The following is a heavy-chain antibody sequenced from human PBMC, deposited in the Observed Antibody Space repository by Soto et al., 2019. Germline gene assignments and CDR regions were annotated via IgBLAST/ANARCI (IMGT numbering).Heavy chain of an antibody. CDR2: IKSKTDGGTT. V-gene: IGHV3-15*07. D-gene: IGHD4-17*01. CDR1: GFTFSNAW. CDR3: TTSKGVDYGGNYPFDY. Sequence: EVQLVESGGGLVKPGGSLRLSCAASGFTFSNAWMNWVRQAPGKGLEWVGLIKSKTDGGTTDYAAPVKGRFTISRDDSKNTLYLQMNSLKTEDTAVYYCTTSKGVDYGGNYPFDYWGQGTLVTVSS. J-gene: IGHJ4*02.